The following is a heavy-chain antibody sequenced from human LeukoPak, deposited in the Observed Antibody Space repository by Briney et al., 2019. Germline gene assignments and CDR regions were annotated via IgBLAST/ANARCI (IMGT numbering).Heavy chain of an antibody. CDR1: GYSISSDYY. Sequence: SETLSLTCAVSGYSISSDYYWGWIRLPPGKGLEWIGTIYHSGSAYYSPSLKSRVTLLVDTSNNQFSLRLSSVTATDTAVYYCARRPYYYHYMDVWGKGTTVTVSS. CDR3: ARRPYYYHYMDV. CDR2: IYHSGSA. D-gene: IGHD6-6*01. V-gene: IGHV4-38-2*01. J-gene: IGHJ6*03.